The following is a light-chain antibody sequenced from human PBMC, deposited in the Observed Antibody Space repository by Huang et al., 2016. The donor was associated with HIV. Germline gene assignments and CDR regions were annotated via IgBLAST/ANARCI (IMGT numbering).Light chain of an antibody. CDR1: QSVSSY. CDR3: QQRSDWPLT. Sequence: EIVLTQSPATLFLSPGERATLSCRASQSVSSYLAWYQQKPGQAPRLLIYDTFNRATGIPAMFSGSGSGTYFTLTISSLEPEDFAVYYCQQRSDWPLTFGGGTKVEIK. CDR2: DTF. J-gene: IGKJ4*01. V-gene: IGKV3-11*01.